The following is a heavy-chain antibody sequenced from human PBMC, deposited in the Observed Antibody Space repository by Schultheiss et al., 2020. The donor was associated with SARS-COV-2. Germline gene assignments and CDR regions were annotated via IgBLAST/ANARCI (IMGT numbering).Heavy chain of an antibody. CDR3: AKVDVWGSYRPLNGMDV. J-gene: IGHJ6*02. CDR1: GFTFSSYA. V-gene: IGHV3-23*01. Sequence: GESLKISCADSGFTFSSYAMSWVRQAPGKGLQWVSAISGSGTRTYYAESVKGRFTISRDNSKNTLYLQMNSLRAEDTAVYYCAKVDVWGSYRPLNGMDVWGQGTTVTVSS. D-gene: IGHD3-16*02. CDR2: ISGSGTRT.